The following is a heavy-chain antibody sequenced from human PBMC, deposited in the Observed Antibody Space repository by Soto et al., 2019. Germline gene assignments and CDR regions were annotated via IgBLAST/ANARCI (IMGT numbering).Heavy chain of an antibody. CDR1: GGSISSSNW. D-gene: IGHD6-6*01. J-gene: IGHJ5*02. V-gene: IGHV4-4*02. Sequence: SSETLSLTCAVSGGSISSSNWWSWVRQPPGKGLEWIGEIYHSGSTNYNPSLKSRVTISVDKSKNQFSLKLSSVTAADTAVYYCARGPKGIAARGWFDPWGQGTLVTVSS. CDR3: ARGPKGIAARGWFDP. CDR2: IYHSGST.